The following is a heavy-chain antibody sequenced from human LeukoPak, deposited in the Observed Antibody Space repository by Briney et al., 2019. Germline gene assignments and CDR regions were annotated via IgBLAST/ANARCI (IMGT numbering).Heavy chain of an antibody. D-gene: IGHD6-19*01. CDR1: GGSISSSSYY. V-gene: IGHV4-39*01. CDR3: ARHDEYGSGWCFDY. CDR2: IYYSGST. Sequence: KSSETLSLTCTVSGGSISSSSYYWGWIRQPPGKGLEWIGSIYYSGSTYYNPSLKSRVTISVDTSKNQFSLKLSSVTAADTAVYYCARHDEYGSGWCFDYWGQGTLVTVSS. J-gene: IGHJ4*02.